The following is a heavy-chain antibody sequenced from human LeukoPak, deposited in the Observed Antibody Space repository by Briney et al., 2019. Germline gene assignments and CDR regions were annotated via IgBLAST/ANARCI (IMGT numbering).Heavy chain of an antibody. CDR2: IYYSGST. J-gene: IGHJ5*02. CDR3: ARHTSRRGYSYGYSWGRLNWFDP. Sequence: SETLSLTCTVSGGSISSSSYYWGWIRQPPGKGLEWIGSIYYSGSTYYNPSLKSRVTISVDTSKNQFSLKLSSVTAADTAVYYCARHTSRRGYSYGYSWGRLNWFDPWGQGTLVTVSS. D-gene: IGHD5-18*01. V-gene: IGHV4-39*01. CDR1: GGSISSSSYY.